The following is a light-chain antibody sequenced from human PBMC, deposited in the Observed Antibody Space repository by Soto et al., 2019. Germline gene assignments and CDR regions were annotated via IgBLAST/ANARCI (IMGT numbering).Light chain of an antibody. V-gene: IGKV3-20*01. J-gene: IGKJ1*01. CDR3: QQSGATPGT. CDR1: QSVTNSY. Sequence: EIVLTQSPDTLSLSPGERVTLSCRASQSVTNSYLAWYQQKPGQGPRLLIHGASSRATGTPDRFSGSGSGTDFTLTISMLEPEEFAVYSCQQSGATPGTFGQGTKLDIK. CDR2: GAS.